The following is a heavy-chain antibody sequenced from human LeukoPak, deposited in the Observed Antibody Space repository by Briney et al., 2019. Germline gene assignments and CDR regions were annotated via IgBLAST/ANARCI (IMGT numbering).Heavy chain of an antibody. CDR2: ISAYNGNT. V-gene: IGHV1-18*01. D-gene: IGHD2-2*01. CDR1: GYTFTSYG. CDR3: ARFVVVPAATLNFDY. Sequence: ASVKVSCKASGYTFTSYGISWVRQAPGQGLEWMGWISAYNGNTNYAQKLQGRVTMTTDTSTSTAYMELRSLRSDGTAVYYCARFVVVPAATLNFDYWGQGTLVTVSS. J-gene: IGHJ4*02.